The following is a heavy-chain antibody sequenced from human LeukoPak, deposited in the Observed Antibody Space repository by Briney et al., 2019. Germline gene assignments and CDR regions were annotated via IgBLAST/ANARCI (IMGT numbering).Heavy chain of an antibody. J-gene: IGHJ2*01. CDR2: IFDSGSI. Sequence: SETLSLTCSVSGGSISSGGYYWSWIRQHPGKGLEWIGYIFDSGSIYYNPSLRSRITMSVDTSKNQFSLKLSSVTAADTAVCYCARRYSSSWYFDLWGRGTLVTVSS. V-gene: IGHV4-31*03. CDR1: GGSISSGGYY. D-gene: IGHD6-13*01. CDR3: ARRYSSSWYFDL.